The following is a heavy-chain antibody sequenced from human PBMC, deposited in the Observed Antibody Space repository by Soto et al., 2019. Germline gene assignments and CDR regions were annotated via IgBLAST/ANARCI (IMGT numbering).Heavy chain of an antibody. CDR1: GFTFSTYA. J-gene: IGHJ4*02. D-gene: IGHD2-21*02. V-gene: IGHV3-23*01. CDR2: IGVSGTST. CDR3: AKDGSRAKVVTPPFDY. Sequence: EVQLLESGGGLIQPGGSLRLSCVASGFTFSTYAMNWVRQAPGKGLEWVSAIGVSGTSTYYADSVKGRFTISRDNSKNTVYLQMNSLRAEDTAIYSCAKDGSRAKVVTPPFDYWGRGALVTVSS.